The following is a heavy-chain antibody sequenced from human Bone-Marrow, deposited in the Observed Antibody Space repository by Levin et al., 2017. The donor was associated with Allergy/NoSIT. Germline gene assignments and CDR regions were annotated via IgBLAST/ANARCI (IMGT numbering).Heavy chain of an antibody. J-gene: IGHJ4*02. CDR2: VKRDGTEK. CDR3: SCGGGSCL. CDR1: GFTFTDVW. D-gene: IGHD2-15*01. V-gene: IGHV3-7*01. Sequence: GESLKISCIASGFTFTDVWMSWVRQAPGKGPEWVANVKRDGTEKYYLDSVKGRFTISRDNAKNSVYLQMNSLRAEDTAVYYCSCGGGSCLWGQGTLVTVSS.